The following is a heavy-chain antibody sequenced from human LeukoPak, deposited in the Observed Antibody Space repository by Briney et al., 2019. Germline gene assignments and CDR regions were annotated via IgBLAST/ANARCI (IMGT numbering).Heavy chain of an antibody. Sequence: QPGGSLGFSCAASGFTFSSYAMSGVRQAPGKGLDWVSAISGSGGSTYYADSVKGRFTISRDNSKNTLYLQMNSLRAEDTAVYYCAKAYGSGSRPFPFDYWGQGTLVTVSS. D-gene: IGHD3-10*01. J-gene: IGHJ4*02. CDR3: AKAYGSGSRPFPFDY. CDR2: ISGSGGST. CDR1: GFTFSSYA. V-gene: IGHV3-23*01.